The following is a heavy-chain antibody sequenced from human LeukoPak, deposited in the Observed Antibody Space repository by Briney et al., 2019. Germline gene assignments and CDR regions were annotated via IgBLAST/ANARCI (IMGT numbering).Heavy chain of an antibody. V-gene: IGHV3-64*04. CDR2: ITSNGGSA. CDR3: ARDPSGGGYFDY. Sequence: GGSLRLSCSASGFTFSNYAMYWVRQAPGKGLEYVSAITSNGGSAYYADSVKGRFTISRDNSKNTLYLQMNSLRAEDTAVYYCARDPSGGGYFDYWGQGTLVTVSS. CDR1: GFTFSNYA. J-gene: IGHJ4*02. D-gene: IGHD3-10*01.